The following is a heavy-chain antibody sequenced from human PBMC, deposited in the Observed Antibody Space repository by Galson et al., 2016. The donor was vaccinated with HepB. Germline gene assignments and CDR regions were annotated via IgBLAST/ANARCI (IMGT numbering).Heavy chain of an antibody. CDR3: AASLNYGGNHAFDF. CDR2: INHSGST. V-gene: IGHV4-34*01. CDR1: GGSFSGYY. Sequence: SETLSLTCAVYGGSFSGYYWSWIRQPPGKGLEWIGEINHSGSTNYNPSLKSRVTISADTSKNQLSLKLNSVTAADTAVYYCAASLNYGGNHAFDFWGQGTMVTVSS. J-gene: IGHJ3*01. D-gene: IGHD4-23*01.